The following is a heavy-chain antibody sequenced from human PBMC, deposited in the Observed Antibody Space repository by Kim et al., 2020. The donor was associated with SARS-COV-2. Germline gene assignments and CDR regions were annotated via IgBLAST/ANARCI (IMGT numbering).Heavy chain of an antibody. Sequence: GGSLRLSCAASEFTFSNYAMHWVRQAPGKGLEWVAVIWFDGSHRYYAESVKGRFTISRDNSGNTLYLQMDSLRADDTAVYYCARARIGAREENYYFMDVWGKGTTVIVSS. D-gene: IGHD1-26*01. J-gene: IGHJ6*03. V-gene: IGHV3-33*01. CDR2: IWFDGSHR. CDR1: EFTFSNYA. CDR3: ARARIGAREENYYFMDV.